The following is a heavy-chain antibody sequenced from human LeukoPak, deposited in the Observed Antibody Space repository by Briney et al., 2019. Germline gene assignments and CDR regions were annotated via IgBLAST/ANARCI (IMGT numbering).Heavy chain of an antibody. J-gene: IGHJ6*02. CDR2: IDWDDDK. CDR1: GFSLSISGMC. V-gene: IGHV2-70*11. Sequence: ESGPTLVNPTQTLTLTCTFSGFSLSISGMCMSWIRQPPGKALEWLARIDWDDDKYYSTSLKTRLTVSKDTSKNQVVLTMTNMDPVDTATYYCARLWIGGERREFYYFGMDVWGQGTTVTVSS. D-gene: IGHD3-10*01. CDR3: ARLWIGGERREFYYFGMDV.